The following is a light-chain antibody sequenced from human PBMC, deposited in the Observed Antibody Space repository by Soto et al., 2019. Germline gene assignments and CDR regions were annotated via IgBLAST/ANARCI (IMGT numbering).Light chain of an antibody. V-gene: IGLV2-11*02. J-gene: IGLJ1*01. CDR2: DVS. CDR3: CSYAGGYSYV. Sequence: QSVLTQPRSVSGSPGQSVTISCTGSSSDVGGYNYVSWYQKHPGKAPKRMIYDVSKRPSGVPDRFSGSKSGNTASLTISGLQAEDEADYYCCSYAGGYSYVFGIGTKVTVL. CDR1: SSDVGGYNY.